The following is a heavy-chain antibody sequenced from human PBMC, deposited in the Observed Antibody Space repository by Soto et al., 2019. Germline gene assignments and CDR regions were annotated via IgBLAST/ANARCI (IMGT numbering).Heavy chain of an antibody. V-gene: IGHV3-48*01. J-gene: IGHJ4*02. D-gene: IGHD3-10*01. Sequence: GGSLRLSCAASGFTFSSYSMNWVRQAPGKGLEWVSYISSSSSTIYYADSVKGRFTISRDNAKNSLYLQMNSLRVEDTAIYYCARACWGAGTQAFDYWGQGTLVTVSS. CDR3: ARACWGAGTQAFDY. CDR1: GFTFSSYS. CDR2: ISSSSSTI.